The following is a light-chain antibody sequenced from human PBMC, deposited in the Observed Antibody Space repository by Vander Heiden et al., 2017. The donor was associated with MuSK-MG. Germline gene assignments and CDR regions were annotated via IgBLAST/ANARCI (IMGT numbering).Light chain of an antibody. J-gene: IGKJ2*01. V-gene: IGKV1-39*01. Sequence: DIQMTQSPSSLSASVGDRVTITCRASQSISSYLNWYQQKPGKAPKLLIYAASIFQSGVPSRFSGSGSGTDFTLTISSLQPEDFATYYCQESDGTGYTFGPGTKLEIK. CDR1: QSISSY. CDR2: AAS. CDR3: QESDGTGYT.